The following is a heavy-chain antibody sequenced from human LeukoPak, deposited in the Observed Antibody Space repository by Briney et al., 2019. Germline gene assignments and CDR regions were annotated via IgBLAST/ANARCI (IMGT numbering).Heavy chain of an antibody. D-gene: IGHD2-15*01. V-gene: IGHV3-53*01. CDR3: AREDSGASKGAFDI. CDR1: GFTVSSKY. CDR2: IHSDGST. J-gene: IGHJ3*02. Sequence: GSLRLSCAVSGFTVSSKYLSWVRQAPGKGLEWVSVIHSDGSTYYADSVKGRFTFSRDISKNTLSLQMNSLRAEDTAIYYCAREDSGASKGAFDIWGQGTMVTVSS.